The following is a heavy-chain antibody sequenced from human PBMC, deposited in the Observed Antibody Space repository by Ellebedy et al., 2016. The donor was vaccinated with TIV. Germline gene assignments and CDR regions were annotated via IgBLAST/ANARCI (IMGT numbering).Heavy chain of an antibody. Sequence: GESLKISXTASGFAVGNEYMSWFRQAPGKGLEWVGFIRSKASGGTTDYDASVKGRSTISRDESKNIAYLQMNSLKTEDTAMYYCTREVSMTTVTNWGQGTLVTVSS. CDR2: IRSKASGGTT. CDR3: TREVSMTTVTN. V-gene: IGHV3-49*03. CDR1: GFAVGNEY. J-gene: IGHJ4*02. D-gene: IGHD4-17*01.